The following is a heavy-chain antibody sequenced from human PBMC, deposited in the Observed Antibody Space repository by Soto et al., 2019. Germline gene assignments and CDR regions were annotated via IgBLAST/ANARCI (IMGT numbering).Heavy chain of an antibody. Sequence: PGESLKISCKGSGYSFTSYWIGWVRQMPGKGLEWMGIIYPGDSDTRYSPSSQGQVTISADKSISTAYLQWSSLKASDTAMYYCARRYCSGGSCYLFDYWGQGTLVTVSS. D-gene: IGHD2-15*01. CDR2: IYPGDSDT. CDR3: ARRYCSGGSCYLFDY. J-gene: IGHJ4*02. CDR1: GYSFTSYW. V-gene: IGHV5-51*01.